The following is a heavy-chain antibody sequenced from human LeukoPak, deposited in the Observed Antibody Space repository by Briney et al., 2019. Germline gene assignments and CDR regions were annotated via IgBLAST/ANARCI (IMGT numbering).Heavy chain of an antibody. CDR2: INANSGET. CDR1: GYTFSGYY. CDR3: ARVRVYAATYYYYYYYMDV. J-gene: IGHJ6*03. V-gene: IGHV1-8*03. D-gene: IGHD2/OR15-2a*01. Sequence: ASVKVSCKTSGYTFSGYYLNWVRQAPGQGLEWMGWINANSGETNYAQKFQGRVTITRNTSISTAYMELSSLRSEDTAVYYCARVRVYAATYYYYYYYMDVWGKGTTVTVSS.